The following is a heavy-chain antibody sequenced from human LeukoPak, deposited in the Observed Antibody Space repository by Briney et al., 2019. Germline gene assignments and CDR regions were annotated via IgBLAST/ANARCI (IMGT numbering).Heavy chain of an antibody. D-gene: IGHD4-11*01. V-gene: IGHV3-30-3*01. CDR3: ARDLTTITRSWYFDL. CDR2: ISYDGTNN. J-gene: IGHJ2*01. CDR1: GFTFTNYA. Sequence: GGSLRLSCVASGFTFTNYAIHWVRQAPGKGLEWVAVISYDGTNNYDADSVRGRFTISRDNSKNTLYLQMNSLRTEDTAVYYCARDLTTITRSWYFDLWGRGTLDTVSS.